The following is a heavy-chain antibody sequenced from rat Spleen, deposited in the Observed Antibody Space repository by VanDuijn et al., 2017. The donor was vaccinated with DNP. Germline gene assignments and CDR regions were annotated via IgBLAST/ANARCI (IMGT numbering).Heavy chain of an antibody. CDR2: IHYDGGST. J-gene: IGHJ2*01. D-gene: IGHD1-4*01. Sequence: EVQLVESGGGLVQPGRSLKLSCAASGFTFSDYYMAWVRQAPTKGLEWVAYIHYDGGSTYYGDSVKGRFTISRDNAKSTLYLQMNSLRSEDMATYYCSRHILPLRVWDYWGQGVTVTVSS. CDR3: SRHILPLRVWDY. CDR1: GFTFSDYY. V-gene: IGHV5-22*01.